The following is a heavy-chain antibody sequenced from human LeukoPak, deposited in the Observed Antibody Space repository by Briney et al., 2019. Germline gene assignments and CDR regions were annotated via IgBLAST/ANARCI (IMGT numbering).Heavy chain of an antibody. J-gene: IGHJ4*02. CDR3: ATNIVGATDY. CDR1: GGSISSSNYY. Sequence: SETLSLTCTVSGGSISSSNYYWGWIRQPPGKGLEWIGSIYYSGSTYYNPSLKSRVTISVGTSKNQFSLKLSSVTAADTAVYYCATNIVGATDYWGQGTLVTVSS. D-gene: IGHD1-26*01. CDR2: IYYSGST. V-gene: IGHV4-39*01.